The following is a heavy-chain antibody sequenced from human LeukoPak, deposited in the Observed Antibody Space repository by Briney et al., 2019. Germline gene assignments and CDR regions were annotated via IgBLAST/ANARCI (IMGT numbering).Heavy chain of an antibody. CDR3: AGDSSSPVVDY. V-gene: IGHV3-7*04. Sequence: GRFTISRDNAKNLLYLQMSSLRAEDTAVYFCAGDSSSPVVDYWGQGTLVTVSS. D-gene: IGHD6-13*01. J-gene: IGHJ4*02.